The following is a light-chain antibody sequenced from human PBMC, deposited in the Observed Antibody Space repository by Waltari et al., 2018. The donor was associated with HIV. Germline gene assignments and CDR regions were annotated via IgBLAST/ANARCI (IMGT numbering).Light chain of an antibody. J-gene: IGLJ2*01. Sequence: QSALTQPASVSGSPGQSITISCTGTSDDIGLYNFVSWYKKHPNKAPPLIIYGNTNRLSGFSYRFSGSTSDNTASLTISGLQAEDEADYYCSSFATSDTLLFGGGTKL. CDR2: GNT. V-gene: IGLV2-14*01. CDR3: SSFATSDTLL. CDR1: SDDIGLYNF.